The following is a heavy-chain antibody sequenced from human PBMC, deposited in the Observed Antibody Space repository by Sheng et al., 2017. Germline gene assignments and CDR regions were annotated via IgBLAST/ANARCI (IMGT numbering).Heavy chain of an antibody. Sequence: EVQLLESGGGLVQPGGSLRLSCAASGFSFSSYAMSWVRQAPGKGLEWVSAISGSGGSTYYADSVKGRFTISRDNSKNTLYLQMNSLRAEDTALYYCAKDPVDAAMPNGYYFDYWGQGTLVTVSS. V-gene: IGHV3-23*01. CDR2: ISGSGGST. CDR3: AKDPVDAAMPNGYYFDY. D-gene: IGHD5-18*01. J-gene: IGHJ4*02. CDR1: GFSFSSYA.